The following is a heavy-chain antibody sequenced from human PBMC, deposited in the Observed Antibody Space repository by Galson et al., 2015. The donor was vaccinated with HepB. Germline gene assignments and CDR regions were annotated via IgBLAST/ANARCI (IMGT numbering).Heavy chain of an antibody. CDR3: ATCIAAGGIWSAFDI. J-gene: IGHJ3*02. CDR1: GFTFSSYG. Sequence: SLRLSCAASGFTFSSYGMNWVRQAPGKGLEWVAVISYDGSNKYSADSVKGQCTISSDNSKNTLYLQMKTLRAEDTAVYYCATCIAAGGIWSAFDIWGQGTMVTVSS. D-gene: IGHD6-13*01. CDR2: ISYDGSNK. V-gene: IGHV3-30*03.